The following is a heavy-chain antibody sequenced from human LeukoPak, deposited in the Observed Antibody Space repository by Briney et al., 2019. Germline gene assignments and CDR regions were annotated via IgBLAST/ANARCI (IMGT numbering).Heavy chain of an antibody. V-gene: IGHV1-8*01. D-gene: IGHD6-19*01. J-gene: IGHJ5*02. CDR3: ARGRGSGHKENWFDP. Sequence: GASVKVSCKASGYTFTTYDINWVRQATGQGREWMGWMNPNSGNKGYTQKFQGRVTMTRNTSISTAYMELSSVRSEDTAAYYCARGRGSGHKENWFDPWGQGTLVTVSS. CDR2: MNPNSGNK. CDR1: GYTFTTYD.